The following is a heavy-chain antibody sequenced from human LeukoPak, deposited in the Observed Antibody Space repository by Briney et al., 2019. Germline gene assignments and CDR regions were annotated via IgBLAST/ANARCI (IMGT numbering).Heavy chain of an antibody. V-gene: IGHV4-4*07. CDR2: IFSSGST. Sequence: SETLSLTCTVSGASISSHYWNWIRQPAGKGLEWIGRIFSSGSTYYNPSLTSRVTISIDTSKNQFSLRVNSVTAADTAVYYCAREGTSSWSFQPFDYWGQGTLVTVSS. CDR1: GASISSHY. J-gene: IGHJ4*02. CDR3: AREGTSSWSFQPFDY. D-gene: IGHD6-13*01.